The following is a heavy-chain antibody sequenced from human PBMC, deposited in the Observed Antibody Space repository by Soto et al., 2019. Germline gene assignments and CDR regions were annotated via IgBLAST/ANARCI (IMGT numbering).Heavy chain of an antibody. CDR1: GGSISNYF. CDR3: VRGPETYYMDA. J-gene: IGHJ6*03. Sequence: QVQLQESGPGLVKSSETLSLTCRVSGGSISNYFWRWIRQPPGKGLEWIGYIFNSGSTIYSPSLKSRVTLTLDTSKNQFSLRLGSVTVADTAIYYCVRGPETYYMDAWCKGTTVTVSS. CDR2: IFNSGST. V-gene: IGHV4-59*01.